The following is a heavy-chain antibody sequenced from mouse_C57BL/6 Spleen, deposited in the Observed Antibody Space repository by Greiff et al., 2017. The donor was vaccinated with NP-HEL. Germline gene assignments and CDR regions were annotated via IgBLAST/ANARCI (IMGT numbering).Heavy chain of an antibody. CDR1: GFTFSDYG. J-gene: IGHJ4*01. D-gene: IGHD2-2*01. Sequence: EVMLVESGGGLVKPGGSLKLSCAASGFTFSDYGMHWVRQAPEKGLEWVAYISSGSSTIYYAVTVKGRFTISRDNAKNILFLAMTSLRSEDTAMYYCARLVLAMDYWGQGTSVTVSS. CDR3: ARLVLAMDY. V-gene: IGHV5-17*01. CDR2: ISSGSSTI.